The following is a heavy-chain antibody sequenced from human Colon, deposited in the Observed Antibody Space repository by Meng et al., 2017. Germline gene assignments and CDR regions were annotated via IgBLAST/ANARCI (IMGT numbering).Heavy chain of an antibody. Sequence: QVQLQESGPGLVKPSGTLSLTCAVSGASISSATWWTWVRQPPGKGLEWIGESYHSGSTNYNPSLSSRATISVDKSKNQFSLQLTSVTAADTAVYYCARRIRGGSYLGWGQGTLVTVSS. D-gene: IGHD1-26*01. J-gene: IGHJ4*02. CDR1: GASISSATW. V-gene: IGHV4-4*02. CDR3: ARRIRGGSYLG. CDR2: SYHSGST.